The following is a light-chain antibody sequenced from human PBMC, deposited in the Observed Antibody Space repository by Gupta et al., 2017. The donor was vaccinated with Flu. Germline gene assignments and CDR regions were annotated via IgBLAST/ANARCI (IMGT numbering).Light chain of an antibody. CDR3: QQYGSSPRT. Sequence: GTLSLSPGERATLSCRASQSVSSSYLAWYQQKPGQAPRLLIYDASSRATGIPDRFSGSGSGTDFTLTISRLEPEDFAVYICQQYGSSPRTFGQGTKLEIK. CDR1: QSVSSSY. CDR2: DAS. J-gene: IGKJ2*01. V-gene: IGKV3-20*01.